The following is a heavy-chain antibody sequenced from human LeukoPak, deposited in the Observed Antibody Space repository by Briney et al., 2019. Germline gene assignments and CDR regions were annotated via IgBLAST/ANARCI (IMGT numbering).Heavy chain of an antibody. CDR2: ISGSGGNT. D-gene: IGHD6-19*01. Sequence: GGSLRLSCAASGFTFNNYAMNWVRQAPGKGLEWVSGISGSGGNTFYADSVRGRFTISRDNSKNTLSLQMSSLRAEATAVYYCAKARTPYNSGFDYWGQGTLVAVSS. CDR3: AKARTPYNSGFDY. J-gene: IGHJ4*02. V-gene: IGHV3-23*01. CDR1: GFTFNNYA.